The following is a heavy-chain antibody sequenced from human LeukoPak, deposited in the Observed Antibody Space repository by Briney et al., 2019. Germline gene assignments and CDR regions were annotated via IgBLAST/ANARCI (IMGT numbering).Heavy chain of an antibody. CDR3: ASYTRSLYYYYYYYMDV. J-gene: IGHJ6*03. D-gene: IGHD2-2*02. Sequence: GASVKVSCKASGYTFTSYDINWVRQATGQGLEWMGWMNPNSGNTGYAQKFQGRVTITRNTSISTAYMELSSLRSEDTAVYYCASYTRSLYYYYYYYMDVWGKGTTVTVSS. CDR1: GYTFTSYD. CDR2: MNPNSGNT. V-gene: IGHV1-8*03.